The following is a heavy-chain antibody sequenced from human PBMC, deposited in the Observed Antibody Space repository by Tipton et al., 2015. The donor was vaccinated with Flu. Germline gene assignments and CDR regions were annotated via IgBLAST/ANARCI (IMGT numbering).Heavy chain of an antibody. J-gene: IGHJ4*02. CDR3: ARGQSYVRY. CDR1: GFTFSGYY. V-gene: IGHV3-11*04. D-gene: IGHD5-18*01. Sequence: SLRLSCAASGFTFSGYYMSWIRQLPGKGLEWLSHISSSGSTINYADSVKGRFTISRDNAKNSLYLQMNSLRLEDTAVYYCARGQSYVRYWGQGTLVTVSS. CDR2: ISSSGSTI.